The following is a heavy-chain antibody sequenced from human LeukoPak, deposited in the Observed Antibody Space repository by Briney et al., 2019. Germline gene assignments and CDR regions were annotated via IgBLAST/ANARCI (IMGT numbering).Heavy chain of an antibody. D-gene: IGHD5-18*01. CDR1: GGSITNTDYY. J-gene: IGHJ4*02. CDR2: GYHSGSM. Sequence: SQTLSLTRTVSGGSITNTDYYWGWIRHPPGKGLKRMGSGYHSGSMYSNPPLNSRVTVSVDSPRNQFSLELTAVTAADTAIYYCARHPRLQMWLYSFDFWGQGTLVAVSS. CDR3: ARHPRLQMWLYSFDF. V-gene: IGHV4-39*01.